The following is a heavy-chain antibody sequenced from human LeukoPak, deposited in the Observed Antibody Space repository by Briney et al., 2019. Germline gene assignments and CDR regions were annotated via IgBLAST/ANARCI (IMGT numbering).Heavy chain of an antibody. D-gene: IGHD3-10*01. V-gene: IGHV1-69*13. CDR3: ARVGSTMVRLPDY. J-gene: IGHJ4*02. CDR2: IIPIFGTA. Sequence: SVKVSCKASGYTFTSYDINWVRQAPGQGLEWMGGIIPIFGTANYAQKFQGRVTITADESTSTAYMELSSLRSEDTAVYYCARVGSTMVRLPDYWGQGTLVTVSS. CDR1: GYTFTSYD.